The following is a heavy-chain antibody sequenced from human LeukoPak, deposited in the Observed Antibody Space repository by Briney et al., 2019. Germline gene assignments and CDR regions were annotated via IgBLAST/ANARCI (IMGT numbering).Heavy chain of an antibody. CDR2: IYYSGRT. CDR1: GDSISSSGYY. V-gene: IGHV4-39*01. Sequence: PSETLSLTCTVSGDSISSSGYYWGWIRQPPGKGLEWIASIYYSGRTYYNPSLKSRITISVDSSKNQFSLRLSSGTAADTAVYSCARRKYYTIENWGQGTLVTVSS. CDR3: ARRKYYTIEN. J-gene: IGHJ4*02. D-gene: IGHD3-10*01.